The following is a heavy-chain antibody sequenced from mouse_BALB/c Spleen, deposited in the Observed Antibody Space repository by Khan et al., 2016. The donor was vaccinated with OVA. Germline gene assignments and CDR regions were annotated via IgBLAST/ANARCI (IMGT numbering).Heavy chain of an antibody. D-gene: IGHD2-1*01. Sequence: QIQLVQSGPELKKTGETVKISCKAPGYTLTDYGLNWVKQAPGKDLKWMGWINTYTGEPTFADDFKGRFAFSLETSASTAYLQIIDLKNEDTSTXFCTRSQGNFLFAYWGQGTLVTVSA. V-gene: IGHV9-3-1*01. J-gene: IGHJ3*01. CDR3: TRSQGNFLFAY. CDR1: GYTLTDYG. CDR2: INTYTGEP.